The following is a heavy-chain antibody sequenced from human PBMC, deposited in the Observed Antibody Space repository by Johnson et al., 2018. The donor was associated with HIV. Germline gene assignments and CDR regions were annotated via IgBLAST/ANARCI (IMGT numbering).Heavy chain of an antibody. CDR2: IYSGGST. J-gene: IGHJ3*02. D-gene: IGHD6-13*01. CDR3: ASDSRTGAAAGTGVAFDM. V-gene: IGHV3-66*03. Sequence: VQLVESGGGLIQPGGSLRLSCAASGFTVSSNYMSWVRQAPGKGLEWVSVIYSGGSTYYADSVKGRFTISRDNSMNTLYLQMNSLRAEDTAVYYCASDSRTGAAAGTGVAFDMWGQGTMVTVSS. CDR1: GFTVSSNY.